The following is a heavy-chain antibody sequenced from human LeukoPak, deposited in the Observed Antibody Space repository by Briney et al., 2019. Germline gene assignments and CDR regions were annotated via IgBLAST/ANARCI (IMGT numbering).Heavy chain of an antibody. CDR2: IRSTANGYAT. CDR1: GFTFSGSA. Sequence: GGSLRLSCATSGFTFSGSALHWVRQASGKGLEWVGRIRSTANGYATAYAASVKGRFTISRDDSKNTAYLQMDSLKTEDTAVYYCTGNYYGSGSYADFDYWGQGTLVTVSS. D-gene: IGHD3-10*01. V-gene: IGHV3-73*01. CDR3: TGNYYGSGSYADFDY. J-gene: IGHJ4*02.